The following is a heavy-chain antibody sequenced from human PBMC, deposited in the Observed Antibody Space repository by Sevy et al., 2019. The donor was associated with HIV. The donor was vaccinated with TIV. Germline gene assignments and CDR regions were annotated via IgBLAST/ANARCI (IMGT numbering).Heavy chain of an antibody. Sequence: SETLSLTCTVSGGSISPYYWSWIRQPPGKGLEWVGYFYYTGSTKYNPSLEGRATISVDASKNQFFLKLTSVTAADTAVYYCARQGGVVDYGMDVWGQGTTVTVS. J-gene: IGHJ6*02. CDR1: GGSISPYY. V-gene: IGHV4-59*01. D-gene: IGHD3-3*01. CDR2: FYYTGST. CDR3: ARQGGVVDYGMDV.